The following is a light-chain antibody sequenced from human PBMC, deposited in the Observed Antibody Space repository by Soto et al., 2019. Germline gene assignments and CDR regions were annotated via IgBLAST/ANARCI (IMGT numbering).Light chain of an antibody. J-gene: IGLJ2*01. CDR2: LSSDGSH. CDR3: QTWDTGARVV. CDR1: SGHSSYA. Sequence: QSVPTQSPSASASLGASVKLTCTLSSGHSSYAIAWHQQQPEKGPRYLMKLSSDGSHSKGDGIPDRFSGSSSGAERYLTISRLQSEDEADYYCQTWDTGARVVFGGGTKVTVL. V-gene: IGLV4-69*01.